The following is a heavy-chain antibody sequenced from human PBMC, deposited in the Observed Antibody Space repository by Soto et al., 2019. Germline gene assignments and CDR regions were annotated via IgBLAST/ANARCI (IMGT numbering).Heavy chain of an antibody. CDR2: ISYDGSNK. Sequence: PGGSLRLSCAASGFTFSSYGMHWVRQAPGKGLEWVAVISYDGSNKYYADSVKGRFTISRDNSKNTLYLQMNSLRAGDTAVYYCAKEYYRGVAGTGFDYWGQGTLVTVSS. V-gene: IGHV3-30*18. CDR1: GFTFSSYG. D-gene: IGHD6-19*01. J-gene: IGHJ4*02. CDR3: AKEYYRGVAGTGFDY.